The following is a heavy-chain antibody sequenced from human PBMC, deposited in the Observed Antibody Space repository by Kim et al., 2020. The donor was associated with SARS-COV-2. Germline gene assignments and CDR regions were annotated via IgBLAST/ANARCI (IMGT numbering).Heavy chain of an antibody. D-gene: IGHD6-6*01. CDR2: IYYSGST. CDR1: GGSISSYY. J-gene: IGHJ4*02. Sequence: SETLSLTCTVSGGSISSYYWSWIRQPPGKGLEWIGYIYYSGSTNYNPSLKSRVTISVDKSKNQFSLKLSSVTAADTAVYYCASGSEYSSTGDYWGQGTLVTVSS. CDR3: ASGSEYSSTGDY. V-gene: IGHV4-59*13.